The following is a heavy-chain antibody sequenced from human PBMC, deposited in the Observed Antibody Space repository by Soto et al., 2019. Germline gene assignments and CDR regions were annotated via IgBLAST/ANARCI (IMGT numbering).Heavy chain of an antibody. D-gene: IGHD2-2*01. J-gene: IGHJ6*02. CDR2: ISYDGSNK. CDR1: GFTFSSYA. Sequence: QVQLVESGGGVVQPGRSLRLSCAASGFTFSSYAMHWVRQAPGKGLEWVAVISYDGSNKYYADSVKGRFTISRDNSKNTLYLQMNSRRAEDTAVSYYARDRGPDCSSTSCYAGCSHYYGMALWGQGTTVTVSS. CDR3: ARDRGPDCSSTSCYAGCSHYYGMAL. V-gene: IGHV3-30-3*01.